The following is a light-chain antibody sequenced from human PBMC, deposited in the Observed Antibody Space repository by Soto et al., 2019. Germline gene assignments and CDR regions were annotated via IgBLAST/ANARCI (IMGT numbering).Light chain of an antibody. CDR3: SSYTSSSTFYV. CDR1: DIGDKR. J-gene: IGLJ1*01. CDR2: NDR. V-gene: IGLV3-21*02. Sequence: SYELTQAPSVSVAPGQTAWVTCGGDDIGDKRVHWYQQRPGQAPVLVVYNDRDRPSGIPERFSGSNSGNTASLTISGLQAEDEADYYCSSYTSSSTFYVFGTGTKLTVL.